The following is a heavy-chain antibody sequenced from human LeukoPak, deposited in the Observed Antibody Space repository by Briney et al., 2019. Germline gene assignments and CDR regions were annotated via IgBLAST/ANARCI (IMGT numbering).Heavy chain of an antibody. D-gene: IGHD3-10*01. CDR2: IYYSGST. J-gene: IGHJ3*02. Sequence: SETLSLTCTVSGGSISSYYWSWIRQPPGKGLEWIGYIYYSGSTNYNPSLKSRVTMSVDTSKNQFSLKLSSVTAADTAVYYCAREGILWFGAFDIWGQGTMVTVSS. CDR3: AREGILWFGAFDI. CDR1: GGSISSYY. V-gene: IGHV4-59*12.